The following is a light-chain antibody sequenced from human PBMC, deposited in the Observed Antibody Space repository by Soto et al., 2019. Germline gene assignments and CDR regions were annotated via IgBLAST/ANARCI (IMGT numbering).Light chain of an antibody. CDR1: SRDVGSYNL. V-gene: IGLV2-14*01. CDR2: EVR. CDR3: SSYTTTSTLV. J-gene: IGLJ3*02. Sequence: QSALTQPASVSGSPGQSITIACTGTSRDVGSYNLVSWYQQRPGEAPKLIISEVRNRPSGISYRFTGSKSGNTASLTISGLQAEDEADYYSSSYTTTSTLVFGGGTKLNVL.